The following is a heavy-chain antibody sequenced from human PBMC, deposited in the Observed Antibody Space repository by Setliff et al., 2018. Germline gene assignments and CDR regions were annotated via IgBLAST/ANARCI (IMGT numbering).Heavy chain of an antibody. CDR2: IYIGGSA. CDR1: GGSISSYY. V-gene: IGHV4-4*07. D-gene: IGHD6-19*01. CDR3: AREQWLDPPGYYYMAV. J-gene: IGHJ6*03. Sequence: TSETLSLTCTVSGGSISSYYWSWIRQPAGKGLEWIGHIYIGGSANYNPSLKSRVTMSIDMSKNQCSLKLNSVTAADMAVYYCAREQWLDPPGYYYMAVWAKGTTVTVSS.